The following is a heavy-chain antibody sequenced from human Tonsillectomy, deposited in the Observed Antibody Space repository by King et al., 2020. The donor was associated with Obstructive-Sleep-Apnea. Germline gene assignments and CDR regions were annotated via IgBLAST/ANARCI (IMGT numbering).Heavy chain of an antibody. V-gene: IGHV3-53*04. Sequence: VQLVESGGGLVQPGGSLRLSCAASGFTVSSNYMSWVRQAPGKGLEWVSVIYSGGSTYYADSVKGRFTISRHNSKNTLYLQMNSLRAEDTAVYYCARGTPTSMVRGVSVDYWGQGTLVTVSS. J-gene: IGHJ4*02. CDR1: GFTVSSNY. D-gene: IGHD3-10*01. CDR3: ARGTPTSMVRGVSVDY. CDR2: IYSGGST.